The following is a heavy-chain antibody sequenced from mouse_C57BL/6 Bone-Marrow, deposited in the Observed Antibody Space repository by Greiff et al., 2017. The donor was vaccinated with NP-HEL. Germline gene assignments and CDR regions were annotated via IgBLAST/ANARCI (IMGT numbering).Heavy chain of an antibody. CDR1: GFNIKDDY. D-gene: IGHD3-2*02. Sequence: VQLQQSGAELVRPGASVKLSCTASGFNIKDDYMHWVKQRPEQGLEWIGWIDPENGDTEYASKFQGKATITADTSSNTAYLQLSSLTSEDTAVYYCATGGQLTGDYWGQGTTLTVSS. CDR2: IDPENGDT. V-gene: IGHV14-4*01. J-gene: IGHJ2*01. CDR3: ATGGQLTGDY.